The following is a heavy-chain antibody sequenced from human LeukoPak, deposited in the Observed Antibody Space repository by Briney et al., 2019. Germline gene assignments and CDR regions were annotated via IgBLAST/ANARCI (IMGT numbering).Heavy chain of an antibody. CDR3: ASLYYGSGLADDY. CDR2: IYPSGRS. Sequence: SETLSLTCTVSGGSISTGYWNWIRQPPGKGLEWIGYIYPSGRSNYSPSVKCRVTISAHTSKRQFSLKLTSVTAADTAVYYCASLYYGSGLADDYWGQGILVSVSS. V-gene: IGHV4-4*09. J-gene: IGHJ4*02. D-gene: IGHD3-10*01. CDR1: GGSISTGY.